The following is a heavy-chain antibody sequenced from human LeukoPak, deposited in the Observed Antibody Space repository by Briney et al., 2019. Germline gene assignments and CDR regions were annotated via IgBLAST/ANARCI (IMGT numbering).Heavy chain of an antibody. CDR2: VSGSGSTV. CDR1: GFTFSDHI. J-gene: IGHJ4*02. Sequence: GGSLRLSCAASGFTFSDHIMNWVRQLPGKRLEWVAYVSGSGSTVYYAASVKGRFTISRDNGKSSLYLQMNSLRVEDTALYYCVRQFASWGQGTLVTVSS. V-gene: IGHV3-48*01. CDR3: VRQFAS.